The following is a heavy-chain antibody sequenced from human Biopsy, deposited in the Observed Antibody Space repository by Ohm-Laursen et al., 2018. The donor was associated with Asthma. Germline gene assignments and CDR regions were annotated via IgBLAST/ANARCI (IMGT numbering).Heavy chain of an antibody. V-gene: IGHV4-39*02. CDR2: IYYSGRT. CDR3: ARAVSSSSYLYFDL. CDR1: GDAMSTSGSY. Sequence: SDTLSLTCIVSGDAMSTSGSYWGWIRQSPGKGLEWIGSIYYSGRTYYNPSLESRVTISADTSKNHFSLKVTSVTAADTAVYYCARAVSSSSYLYFDLWGRGDLVTVSS. D-gene: IGHD6-6*01. J-gene: IGHJ2*01.